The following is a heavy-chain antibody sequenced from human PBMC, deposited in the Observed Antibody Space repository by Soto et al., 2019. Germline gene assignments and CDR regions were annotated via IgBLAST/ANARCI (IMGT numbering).Heavy chain of an antibody. J-gene: IGHJ5*02. CDR1: GFVFSDYW. CDR2: IKQDGSTK. CDR3: ARGVYCTNGVCYWFDP. V-gene: IGHV3-7*01. D-gene: IGHD2-8*01. Sequence: GGSLRLSCAASGFVFSDYWMNWVRHTPGKGLEWVANIKQDGSTKYYVDSVKGRFTISRDNGKNSVPLQMNSLRAEDTATYYCARGVYCTNGVCYWFDPWGPGTQVTVSS.